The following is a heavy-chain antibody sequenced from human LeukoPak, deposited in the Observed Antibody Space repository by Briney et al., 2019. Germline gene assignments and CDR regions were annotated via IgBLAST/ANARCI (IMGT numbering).Heavy chain of an antibody. Sequence: PGGSLRLSCAASGFTFSSYSMNWVRQAPGKGLEWVSSISSSSSYIYYADSVKGRFTISRDNSKNTLYLQMNSLRAEDTAVYYCAREVSYPYAFDIWGQGTMVTVSS. CDR1: GFTFSSYS. V-gene: IGHV3-21*04. CDR2: ISSSSSYI. D-gene: IGHD1-14*01. J-gene: IGHJ3*02. CDR3: AREVSYPYAFDI.